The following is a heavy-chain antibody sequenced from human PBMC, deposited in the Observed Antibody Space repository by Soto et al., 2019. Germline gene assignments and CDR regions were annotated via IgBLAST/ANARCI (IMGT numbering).Heavy chain of an antibody. V-gene: IGHV3-7*01. Sequence: PGGSLRLSCAASGFDFSSYWMSWVRQTPGKGLEWVANIKQDGSEKHYVDSVKGRFTISRDNAKNSLYLQLNSLRAEDTAVYYCARGPNWNSPCVWGQGTLVTVSS. D-gene: IGHD1-1*01. J-gene: IGHJ4*02. CDR1: GFDFSSYW. CDR3: ARGPNWNSPCV. CDR2: IKQDGSEK.